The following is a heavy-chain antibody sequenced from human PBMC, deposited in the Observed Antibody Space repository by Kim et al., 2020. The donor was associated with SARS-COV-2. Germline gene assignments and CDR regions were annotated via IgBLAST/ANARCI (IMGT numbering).Heavy chain of an antibody. CDR3: ARKDYYDSPGFDP. Sequence: SETLSLTCTVSGGSISSYYWSWIRQPPGKGLEWIGYIYYSGSTNYNPSLKSRVTISVDTSKNQFSLKLSSVTAADTAVYYCARKDYYDSPGFDPWGQGTLVTVSS. J-gene: IGHJ5*02. CDR2: IYYSGST. CDR1: GGSISSYY. V-gene: IGHV4-59*01. D-gene: IGHD3-22*01.